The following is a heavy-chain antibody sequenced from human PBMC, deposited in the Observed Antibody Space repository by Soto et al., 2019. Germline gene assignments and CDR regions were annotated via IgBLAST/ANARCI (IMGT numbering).Heavy chain of an antibody. CDR2: IDPSDSYT. D-gene: IGHD5-18*01. J-gene: IGHJ6*02. CDR1: GYSFTSYW. Sequence: SLKISCQGSGYSFTSYWISWVRQMPGKGLEWMGRIDPSDSYTNYSPSFQGHVTISADKSISTAYLQWSSLKASDTAMYYCARIQLWSPYYYYGMDVWGQGTTVTVSS. CDR3: ARIQLWSPYYYYGMDV. V-gene: IGHV5-10-1*01.